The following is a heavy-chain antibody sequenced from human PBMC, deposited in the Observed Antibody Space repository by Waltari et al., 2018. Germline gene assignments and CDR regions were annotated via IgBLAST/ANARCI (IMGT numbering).Heavy chain of an antibody. CDR3: VTNNHDGSGVSLDY. CDR2: SEAKKGGGEK. CDR1: GFPFYNVW. D-gene: IGHD3-10*01. Sequence: EVKLVESGGGLVKPGGSLRLSCEASGFPFYNVWMSWVRQAPGKGLEGVGRSEAKKGGGEKSYAAPLKGRFTISRDDSKNTRLLQLSRLTSEDTGLYYCVTNNHDGSGVSLDYWGQGTLVTVSS. J-gene: IGHJ4*02. V-gene: IGHV3-15*04.